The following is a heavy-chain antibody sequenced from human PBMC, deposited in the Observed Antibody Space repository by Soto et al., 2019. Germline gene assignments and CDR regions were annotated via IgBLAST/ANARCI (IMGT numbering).Heavy chain of an antibody. Sequence: QVQLQESGPGLVKPSQTLSLTWTVSAGSISSGGYYWSWIRQHPGKGLEWIGYIYYSGSTYYNPSLKSRVTISVDSSKNQFSLKLSSVTAADTAVYYCARDLPRGGNFDYWGQGTLVTVSS. CDR2: IYYSGST. CDR3: ARDLPRGGNFDY. CDR1: AGSISSGGYY. J-gene: IGHJ4*02. V-gene: IGHV4-31*02. D-gene: IGHD3-16*01.